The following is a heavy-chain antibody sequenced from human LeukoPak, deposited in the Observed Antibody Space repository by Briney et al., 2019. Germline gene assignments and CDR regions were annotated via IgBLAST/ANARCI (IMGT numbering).Heavy chain of an antibody. CDR1: GYTFTSYD. V-gene: IGHV1-8*01. CDR2: MNPNSGNT. D-gene: IGHD3-3*01. J-gene: IGHJ6*02. CDR3: ARGSQRFLEWLSWDNYYYYGMDV. Sequence: ASVKVSCKASGYTFTSYDINWVRQATGQGLEWMGWMNPNSGNTGYAQKFQGRVTMTRNTSISTAYMELSSLRSEDTAVYYCARGSQRFLEWLSWDNYYYYGMDVWGQGTTVTVSS.